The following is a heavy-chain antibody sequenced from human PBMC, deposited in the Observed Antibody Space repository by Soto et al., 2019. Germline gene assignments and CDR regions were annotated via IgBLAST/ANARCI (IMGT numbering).Heavy chain of an antibody. D-gene: IGHD7-27*01. CDR1: GFTFSSYG. CDR3: AKDENWGYVDDAFDI. J-gene: IGHJ3*02. Sequence: EVQLVESGGGLVQPGGSLRLSCAASGFTFSSYGMSWVRQAPGKGLEWVSAISGSGGSTYYADSVKGRFTISRDNSKNTQYLQMNSLRAEDTSIYYCAKDENWGYVDDAFDIWGQGTMVTVSS. V-gene: IGHV3-23*04. CDR2: ISGSGGST.